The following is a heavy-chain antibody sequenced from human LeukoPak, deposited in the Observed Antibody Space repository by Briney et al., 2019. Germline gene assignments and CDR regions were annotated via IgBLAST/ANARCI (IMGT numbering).Heavy chain of an antibody. J-gene: IGHJ4*02. CDR3: ARGGYDILTGPLDY. CDR1: GGSISSSSYY. Sequence: TSETLSLTCTVSGGSISSSSYYWSWIRQPPGKGLEWIGYIYNSRSTNYNPSLKSRVTFSVDTSKNQFSLKLSSVTAADTAVYYCARGGYDILTGPLDYWGQGTLVTVSS. V-gene: IGHV4-61*01. D-gene: IGHD3-9*01. CDR2: IYNSRST.